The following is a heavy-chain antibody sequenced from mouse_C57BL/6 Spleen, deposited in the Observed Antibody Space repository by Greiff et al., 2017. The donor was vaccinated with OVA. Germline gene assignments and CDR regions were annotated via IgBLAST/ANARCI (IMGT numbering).Heavy chain of an antibody. CDR1: GYSITSDY. CDR2: ISYSGST. J-gene: IGHJ1*03. V-gene: IGHV3-8*01. Sequence: DVQLQESGPGLAKPSQTLSLTCSVTGYSITSDYWNWIRKFTGNKLEYMGYISYSGSTYYNPALKSRISITRDTSKNQYYLQLNSVTTEDTATYYCAISIPPSYWYFDVWGTGTTVTVSS. D-gene: IGHD2-10*02. CDR3: AISIPPSYWYFDV.